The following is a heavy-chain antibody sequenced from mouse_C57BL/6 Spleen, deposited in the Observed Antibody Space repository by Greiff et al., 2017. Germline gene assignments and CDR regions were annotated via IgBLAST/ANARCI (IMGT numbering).Heavy chain of an antibody. V-gene: IGHV1-7*01. D-gene: IGHD2-3*01. CDR2: INPSSGYT. J-gene: IGHJ3*01. Sequence: QVQLQQSGAELAKPGASVKLSCKASGYTFTSYWMHWVKQRPGQGLEWIGYINPSSGYTKYNQKFKDKATLTADKSSSTAYMQLSSLTYEDSAVYYCARSEDGYYPWFAYWGQGTLVTVSA. CDR3: ARSEDGYYPWFAY. CDR1: GYTFTSYW.